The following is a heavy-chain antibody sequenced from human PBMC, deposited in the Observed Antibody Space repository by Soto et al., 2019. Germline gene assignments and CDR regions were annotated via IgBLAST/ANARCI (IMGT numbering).Heavy chain of an antibody. CDR1: GFTVSSNY. V-gene: IGHV3-53*01. Sequence: HPGGSLRLSCAASGFTVSSNYMSWVRQAPGKGLEWVSGIYSGGSTYYADSVKGRFTISRDNSKNTLYLQMNSLKAEDTAVYYCARESGYCSGGSCYSNAFDIWGQGTMVTVSS. CDR3: ARESGYCSGGSCYSNAFDI. CDR2: IYSGGST. D-gene: IGHD2-15*01. J-gene: IGHJ3*02.